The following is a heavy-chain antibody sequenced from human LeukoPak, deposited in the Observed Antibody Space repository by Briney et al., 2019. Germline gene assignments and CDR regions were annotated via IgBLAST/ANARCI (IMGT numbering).Heavy chain of an antibody. CDR3: AKDDSPRGSSGWYDFDY. Sequence: PGGSLRLSCAASGFTFDDYAMHWVRQAPGKGLEWASGISWNSGSIGYADSVKGRFTISRDNAKNSLYLQMNSLRAEDTALYYCAKDDSPRGSSGWYDFDYWGQGTLVTVSS. V-gene: IGHV3-9*01. CDR1: GFTFDDYA. CDR2: ISWNSGSI. J-gene: IGHJ4*02. D-gene: IGHD6-19*01.